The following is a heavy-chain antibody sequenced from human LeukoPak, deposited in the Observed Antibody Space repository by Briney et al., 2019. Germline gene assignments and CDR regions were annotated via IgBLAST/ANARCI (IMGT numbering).Heavy chain of an antibody. CDR2: ISSSSSYI. D-gene: IGHD3-22*01. CDR1: GFTFSSYS. Sequence: GGSLRLSCAASGFTFSSYSMNWVRQAPGKGLEWVSSISSSSSYIYYADSVKGRFTISRDNAKNSLYLHMNSLRAEDTAVYYCARGQYYYDSSGYRDYWGQGTLVTVSS. CDR3: ARGQYYYDSSGYRDY. V-gene: IGHV3-21*01. J-gene: IGHJ4*02.